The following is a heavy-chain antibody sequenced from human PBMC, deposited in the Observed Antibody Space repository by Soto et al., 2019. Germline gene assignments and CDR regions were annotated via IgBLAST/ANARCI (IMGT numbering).Heavy chain of an antibody. Sequence: QVQLVESGGGVVQPGRSLRLSCAASGFTFSSYAMHWVRQAPGKGLQWVAVISYDGSNKYYADSVKGRFTISRDNSKNTLYLQMNSLRAEDTAVYYCARELWAYSSSGLYYYGMDVGGQGTTVTVSS. CDR1: GFTFSSYA. V-gene: IGHV3-30-3*01. CDR3: ARELWAYSSSGLYYYGMDV. J-gene: IGHJ6*02. CDR2: ISYDGSNK. D-gene: IGHD6-13*01.